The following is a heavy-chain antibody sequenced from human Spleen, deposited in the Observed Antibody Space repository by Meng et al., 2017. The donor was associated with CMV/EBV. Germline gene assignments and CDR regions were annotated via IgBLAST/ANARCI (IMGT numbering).Heavy chain of an antibody. CDR3: ARDLSPYSNYARYYYYYGMDV. Sequence: SETLSLTCTVSGGSISSGGSISSGDYYWSWIRQSPGKGLEWIGYIYYSGSTNYNPSLKSRVTISVDTSKNQFSLKLSSVTAADTAVYYCARDLSPYSNYARYYYYYGMDVWGQGTTVTVSS. CDR2: IYYSGST. V-gene: IGHV4-61*08. CDR1: GGSISSGGSISSGDYY. J-gene: IGHJ6*02. D-gene: IGHD4-11*01.